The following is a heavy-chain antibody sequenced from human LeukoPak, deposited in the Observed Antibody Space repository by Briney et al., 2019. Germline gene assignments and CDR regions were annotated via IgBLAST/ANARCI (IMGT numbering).Heavy chain of an antibody. CDR1: GYTFTSYG. J-gene: IGHJ4*02. CDR3: ARQSQSWGHFDY. V-gene: IGHV1-18*01. Sequence: ASVKVSCKASGYTFTSYGISWVRQAPGQGLEWMGWISAYNGKTNYAQKLQGRVTMTTDTSTSTAYMELRSLRSDDTAVYYCARQSQSWGHFDYWGQGTLVTVSS. CDR2: ISAYNGKT. D-gene: IGHD3-16*01.